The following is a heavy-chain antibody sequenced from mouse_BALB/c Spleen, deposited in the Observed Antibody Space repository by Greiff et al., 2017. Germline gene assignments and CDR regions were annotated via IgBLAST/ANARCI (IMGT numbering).Heavy chain of an antibody. V-gene: IGHV5-17*02. CDR3: ARRHDGAMDY. D-gene: IGHD2-14*01. CDR2: ISSGSSTI. J-gene: IGHJ4*01. CDR1: GFTFSSFG. Sequence: EVKLVESGGGLVQPGGSRKLSCAASGFTFSSFGMHWVRQAPEKGLEWVAYISSGSSTIYYADTVKGRFTISRDNPKNTLFLQMTSLRSEDTAMYYCARRHDGAMDYWGQGTSVTVSS.